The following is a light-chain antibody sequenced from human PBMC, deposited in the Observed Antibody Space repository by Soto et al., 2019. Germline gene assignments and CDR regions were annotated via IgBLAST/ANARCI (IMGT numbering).Light chain of an antibody. CDR2: GAS. CDR1: QSASTT. J-gene: IGKJ1*01. Sequence: EIVMTQSPATLSVSPGQRASLSCRASQSASTTVAWYHQKPGQAPRLLVYGASTRATGIPARFSGSGAGTDFTLTITSLQSEDFGVYFCQQYKDWPTTFGHGTKVDIK. CDR3: QQYKDWPTT. V-gene: IGKV3-15*01.